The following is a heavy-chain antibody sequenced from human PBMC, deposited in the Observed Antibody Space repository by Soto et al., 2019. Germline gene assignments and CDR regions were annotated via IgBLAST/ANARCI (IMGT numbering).Heavy chain of an antibody. D-gene: IGHD2-21*01. CDR2: ISRSGSGSP. Sequence: EVQLLESGGGLLQPGGSLRLSCAASGFTFNNYVMNWVRQAPGKGLEWVSSISRSGSGSPYYSDSVKGRFTISRDNSKNTLSLQMNNLRDEDTAVYFCARGRYFDGGDDWGANLAFDYWGQGTLGTVSS. J-gene: IGHJ4*02. CDR3: ARGRYFDGGDDWGANLAFDY. CDR1: GFTFNNYV. V-gene: IGHV3-23*01.